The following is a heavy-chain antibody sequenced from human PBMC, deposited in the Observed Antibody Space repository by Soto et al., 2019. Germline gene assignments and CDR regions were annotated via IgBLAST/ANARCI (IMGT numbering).Heavy chain of an antibody. Sequence: SETLSLTCTVSGGSISSYSWSWIRQTPGKGLEWIGYISYSGSTNYNPSLKSRVTISVDTSKNHFSLKLSSVTAADTAVYYCARNYYDSSGYFSYFDCWGQGALVTVSS. CDR2: ISYSGST. CDR3: ARNYYDSSGYFSYFDC. V-gene: IGHV4-59*01. CDR1: GGSISSYS. J-gene: IGHJ4*02. D-gene: IGHD3-22*01.